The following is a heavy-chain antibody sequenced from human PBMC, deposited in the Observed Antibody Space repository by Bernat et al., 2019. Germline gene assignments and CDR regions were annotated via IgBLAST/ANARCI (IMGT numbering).Heavy chain of an antibody. CDR2: IYWDGDE. CDR1: GFSLSTSGVG. J-gene: IGHJ5*02. D-gene: IGHD4-11*01. V-gene: IGHV2-5*02. Sequence: QITLKESGPTLVKPTQTLTLTCTFSGFSLSTSGVGVGWIRQSPGKALEWLALIYWDGDERYSPSLKSRLTVTKDTSKNQVVLSMTNMDPADTATYYCAHSPPSFSSNYGWFDPWDQGTLVTVSS. CDR3: AHSPPSFSSNYGWFDP.